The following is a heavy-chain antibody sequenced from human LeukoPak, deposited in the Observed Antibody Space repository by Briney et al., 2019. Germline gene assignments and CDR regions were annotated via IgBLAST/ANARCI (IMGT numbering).Heavy chain of an antibody. J-gene: IGHJ6*02. CDR1: GGSISSGDYY. V-gene: IGHV4-30-4*01. CDR3: ARGASIRYYYYYYGMDV. CDR2: IYYSGST. Sequence: PSETLSLTCTVSGGSISSGDYYWSWIRQPPGKGLEWIGYIYYSGSTYYNPSFKSRVTISVGTSKNQFSLKLSSVTAADTAVYYCARGASIRYYYYYYGMDVWGQGTTVTVSS.